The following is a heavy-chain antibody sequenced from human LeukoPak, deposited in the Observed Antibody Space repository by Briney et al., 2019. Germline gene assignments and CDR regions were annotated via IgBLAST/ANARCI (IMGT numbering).Heavy chain of an antibody. CDR3: GTLLSNGPFDY. V-gene: IGHV1-2*02. CDR1: GYTFTGYY. J-gene: IGHJ4*02. CDR2: IYPNSGAT. Sequence: GASVKVSCKPSGYTFTGYYTHWVRQAPGQGLEWMGYIYPNSGATKYAQKFQGRVTMTRDTSISTAYMELSGLGSDDTAVYYCGTLLSNGPFDYWGQGSLVTVS.